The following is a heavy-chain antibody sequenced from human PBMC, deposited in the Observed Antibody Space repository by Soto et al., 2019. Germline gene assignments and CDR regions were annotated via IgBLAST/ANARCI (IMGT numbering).Heavy chain of an antibody. V-gene: IGHV1-69*01. CDR1: GCTFSSYA. Sequence: QVQLVQSGAEVKKPGASVKVSCKASGCTFSSYAISWVRQAPGQGLEWMGVIIPIFGTANYAQKFQGRVTITADESTSTAYMELSSVRSEATAVYYCASVGDGYNYSLDYWGQGTLVTVAA. D-gene: IGHD5-12*01. CDR3: ASVGDGYNYSLDY. CDR2: IIPIFGTA. J-gene: IGHJ4*02.